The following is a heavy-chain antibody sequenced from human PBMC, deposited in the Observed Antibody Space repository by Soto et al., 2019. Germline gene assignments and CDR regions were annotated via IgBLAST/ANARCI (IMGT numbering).Heavy chain of an antibody. J-gene: IGHJ5*02. Sequence: SETLSLTCTVSGGSISSGDYYWSWIRQPPGKGLEWIGYIYYSGSTYYNPSLKSRVTISVDTSKNQFSLKLSSVTAADTAVYYCARGFENVVVPAARENWFDPWGQGTLVIVSS. CDR1: GGSISSGDYY. CDR3: ARGFENVVVPAARENWFDP. D-gene: IGHD2-2*01. CDR2: IYYSGST. V-gene: IGHV4-30-4*01.